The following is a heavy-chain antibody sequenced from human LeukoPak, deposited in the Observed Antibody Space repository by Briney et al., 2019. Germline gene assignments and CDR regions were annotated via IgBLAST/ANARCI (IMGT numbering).Heavy chain of an antibody. V-gene: IGHV3-23*01. CDR1: GFTFSSSG. Sequence: GGSLRLSCAASGFTFSSSGMNWVRQAPGEGLQWVSVICGSGGGTYYADSVKGRFTISRENSKTTVYLQMDNLRAEDMAVYYCAKDRRMEVWGQGTTVTVSS. J-gene: IGHJ6*02. CDR3: AKDRRMEV. CDR2: ICGSGGGT.